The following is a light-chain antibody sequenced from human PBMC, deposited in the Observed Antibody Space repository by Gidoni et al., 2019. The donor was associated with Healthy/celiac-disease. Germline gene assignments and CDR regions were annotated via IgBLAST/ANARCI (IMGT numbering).Light chain of an antibody. V-gene: IGKV1-39*01. Sequence: DIQMTQSPSSLSASVGDRVTITCRASQSISSYLKWYQQKPGKAPKLLIYAASSLQSGVPSRFSGSGSETDFTLTISSLQPENFANYNCQQSYSTPLTFGGGTKVEIK. CDR2: AAS. CDR3: QQSYSTPLT. CDR1: QSISSY. J-gene: IGKJ4*01.